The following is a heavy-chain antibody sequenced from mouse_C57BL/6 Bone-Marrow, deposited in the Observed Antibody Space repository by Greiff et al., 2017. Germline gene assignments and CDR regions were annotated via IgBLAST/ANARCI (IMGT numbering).Heavy chain of an antibody. V-gene: IGHV5-16*01. D-gene: IGHD2-4*01. CDR3: AREGDYARGGYFDY. CDR1: GFTFSDYY. Sequence: EVKLMESEGGLVQPGSSMKLSCTASGFTFSDYYMAWVRPVPEKGLEWVANINYDGSSTYYLDSLKSRFIISRDNAKNILYLQMSSLKSEDTATYYCAREGDYARGGYFDYWGQGTTLTVSS. J-gene: IGHJ2*01. CDR2: INYDGSST.